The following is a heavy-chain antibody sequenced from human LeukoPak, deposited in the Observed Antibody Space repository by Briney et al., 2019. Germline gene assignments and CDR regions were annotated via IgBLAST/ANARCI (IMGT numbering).Heavy chain of an antibody. V-gene: IGHV3-21*01. CDR1: GFTFSSYS. Sequence: RAGGSLRLSCAASGFTFSSYSMNWVRQAPGKGLEWVSSISSSSSYIYYADSVKGRFTISRDNAKNSLYLQMNSLRAEDTAVYYCARGPPTRYSEPGLMDVWGKGTTVTVSS. CDR3: ARGPPTRYSEPGLMDV. CDR2: ISSSSSYI. J-gene: IGHJ6*03. D-gene: IGHD3-9*01.